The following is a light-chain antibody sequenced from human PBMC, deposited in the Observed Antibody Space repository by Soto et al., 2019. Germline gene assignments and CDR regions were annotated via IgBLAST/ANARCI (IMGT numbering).Light chain of an antibody. V-gene: IGKV3-20*01. CDR3: HQYGSSVLT. CDR2: GAS. CDR1: QTINNNY. Sequence: EIVLTQSPGTLSLSPGERATLSCRANQTINNNYFAWYQQKHGQAPRLLLYGASSRATGIPVRFSGSGSGTDFTLTTTRLEPEDFAVYYCHQYGSSVLTFGGGTTVEVK. J-gene: IGKJ4*01.